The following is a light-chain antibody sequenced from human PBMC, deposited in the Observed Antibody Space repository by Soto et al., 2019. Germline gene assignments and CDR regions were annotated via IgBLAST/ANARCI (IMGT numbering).Light chain of an antibody. CDR3: QQRHRWPIT. CDR2: DAY. Sequence: EFVLPPSPVTLSLSPGERATLSRRASQSFRGLLAWYQQKPGQAPRLLIYDAYNRATGIPPRFSGSGSGTDFTLTISSLEPEDSAAYYCQQRHRWPITFGQGTRVE. V-gene: IGKV3-11*01. J-gene: IGKJ5*01. CDR1: QSFRGL.